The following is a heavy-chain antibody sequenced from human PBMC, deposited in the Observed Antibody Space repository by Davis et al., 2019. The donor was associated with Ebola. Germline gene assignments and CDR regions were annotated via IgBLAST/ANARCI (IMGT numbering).Heavy chain of an antibody. CDR3: ARGGGSSKRTMGY. CDR1: GYTFTGYY. Sequence: ASVKVSCKASGYTFTGYYMHWVRQAPGQGLEWMGWINPNSGGTNYAQKFQGWVTMTRDTSISTAYMELSRLRSYDTAVYYWARGGGSSKRTMGYWGQGTLVTVSS. D-gene: IGHD1-26*01. J-gene: IGHJ4*02. V-gene: IGHV1-2*04. CDR2: INPNSGGT.